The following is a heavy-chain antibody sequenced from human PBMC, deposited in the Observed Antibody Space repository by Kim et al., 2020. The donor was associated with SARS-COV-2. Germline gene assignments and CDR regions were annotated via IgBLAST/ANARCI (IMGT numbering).Heavy chain of an antibody. V-gene: IGHV4-34*01. CDR2: INHSGSS. Sequence: SETLSLTCAVYGGSFTNDYWSWIRQSPGKGLEWIGEINHSGSSNYNPFLKSRVTISVEMSKNQLSLRLTSVTAADTAVYYCVRAAFIMVRGVTITQRVGFDIWGQGTMVTVSS. D-gene: IGHD3-10*01. J-gene: IGHJ3*02. CDR3: VRAAFIMVRGVTITQRVGFDI. CDR1: GGSFTNDY.